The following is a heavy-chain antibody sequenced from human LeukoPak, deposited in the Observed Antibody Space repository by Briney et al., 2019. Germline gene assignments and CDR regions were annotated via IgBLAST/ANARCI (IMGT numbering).Heavy chain of an antibody. D-gene: IGHD3-10*02. J-gene: IGHJ6*04. Sequence: GRSLRLSCAASGFTFDDYAMHWVRQAPGKGLEWLSGISWNSVSIGYADSVKGRFTISRDNSKHTLYLQLNSLRVEDTAVYYCAELGITMIGGVWGKGTTVTISS. CDR2: ISWNSVSI. CDR1: GFTFDDYA. CDR3: AELGITMIGGV. V-gene: IGHV3-9*01.